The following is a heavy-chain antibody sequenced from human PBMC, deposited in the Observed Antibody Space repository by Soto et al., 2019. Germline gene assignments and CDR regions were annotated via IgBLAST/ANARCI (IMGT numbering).Heavy chain of an antibody. CDR1: GYTFTTFG. J-gene: IGHJ6*02. Sequence: QVQLVQSGAEVKKPGASVKVSCKASGYTFTTFGISSVQQAPGQGLEWMGWISAYNGYTNYAQKLQGRVTMTTDTSTSSAYIELRSLRSDDTAVYYCASAPTIFREVQNHGIDVWGQWLTVTVS. CDR3: ASAPTIFREVQNHGIDV. V-gene: IGHV1-18*01. CDR2: ISAYNGYT. D-gene: IGHD3-3*01.